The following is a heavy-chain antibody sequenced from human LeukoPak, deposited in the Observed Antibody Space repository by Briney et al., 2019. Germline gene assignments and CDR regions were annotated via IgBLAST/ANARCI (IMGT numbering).Heavy chain of an antibody. D-gene: IGHD6-6*01. CDR2: VFHSGNT. V-gene: IGHV4-38-2*02. Sequence: SETLSLTCTVSGYSISSTYYWGWIRQPPGKGLEWVGSVFHSGNTYYNPSLKNRLTISADTSKNQFSLTLTSVTAADTAVYYCARDRSVGVLPAPPFDFWGQGTLVTVSS. J-gene: IGHJ4*02. CDR1: GYSISSTYY. CDR3: ARDRSVGVLPAPPFDF.